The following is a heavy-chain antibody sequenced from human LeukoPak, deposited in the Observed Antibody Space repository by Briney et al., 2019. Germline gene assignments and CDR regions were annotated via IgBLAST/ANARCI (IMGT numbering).Heavy chain of an antibody. Sequence: SETLSLTCTVSGGSISSGSYYWSWIWQPAGKGLEWIGEINHSGSTNYNPSLKSRVTISVDTSKNQFSLKLSSVTAADTAVYYCASVAVAGIGFYYYYMDVWGKGTTVTVSS. J-gene: IGHJ6*03. CDR1: GGSISSGSYY. V-gene: IGHV4-61*10. D-gene: IGHD6-19*01. CDR3: ASVAVAGIGFYYYYMDV. CDR2: INHSGST.